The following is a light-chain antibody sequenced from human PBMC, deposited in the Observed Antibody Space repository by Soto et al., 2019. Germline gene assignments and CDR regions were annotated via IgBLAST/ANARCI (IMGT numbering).Light chain of an antibody. CDR1: QSVSSSY. J-gene: IGKJ5*01. Sequence: EIVLTRCPVTLSLSPWERSTLSCMSSQSVSSSYLAWYQQKPGQAPRLLIYDASNRPTGIPARFSGSGSGTEFTLTISSLEPEDFAVYFCQQRSDWPPTFGQGTRLEIK. CDR2: DAS. V-gene: IGKV3D-20*02. CDR3: QQRSDWPPT.